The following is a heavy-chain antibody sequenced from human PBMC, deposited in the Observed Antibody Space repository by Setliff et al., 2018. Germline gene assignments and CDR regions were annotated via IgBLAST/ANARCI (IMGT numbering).Heavy chain of an antibody. Sequence: ASVKVSCKASGYTFTSYAMNWVRQAPGQGLEWMGWINTNTGNPTYAQGFTGRFVFSLDTSVSTAYLQISSLRAEDTAVYYCARLGTNDSSGWYYYYYGMDVWGQGTTVTVSS. V-gene: IGHV7-4-1*02. CDR1: GYTFTSYA. D-gene: IGHD6-19*01. J-gene: IGHJ6*02. CDR3: ARLGTNDSSGWYYYYYGMDV. CDR2: INTNTGNP.